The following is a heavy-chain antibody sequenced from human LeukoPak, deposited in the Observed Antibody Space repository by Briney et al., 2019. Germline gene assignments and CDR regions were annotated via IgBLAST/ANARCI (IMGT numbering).Heavy chain of an antibody. V-gene: IGHV3-7*03. J-gene: IGHJ4*02. Sequence: PGGSLRLSCAASGFTFSDYYMSWIRQAPGKGPEWVANIKDDGSEKYYVDSVKGRFTISRDDAKTSLYLQMNSLRAEDTAVYYCARRGESTSYGDYRFDYWGQGTLVTVSS. D-gene: IGHD4-17*01. CDR1: GFTFSDYY. CDR2: IKDDGSEK. CDR3: ARRGESTSYGDYRFDY.